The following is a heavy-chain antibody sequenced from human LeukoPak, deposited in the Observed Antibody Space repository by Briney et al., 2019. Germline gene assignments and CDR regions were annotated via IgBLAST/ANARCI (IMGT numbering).Heavy chain of an antibody. J-gene: IGHJ4*02. V-gene: IGHV3-49*04. CDR3: TRDRGYYFDY. CDR1: GFTFGDYA. CDR2: TRSKAYGGTT. Sequence: PGGSLRLSCTASGFTFGDYAMSWVCQAPGKGLEWVGFTRSKAYGGTTEYAASVKGRFTISRDDSKSIAYLQMNSLKTEDTAVYYCTRDRGYYFDYWGQGTLVTVSS. D-gene: IGHD3-22*01.